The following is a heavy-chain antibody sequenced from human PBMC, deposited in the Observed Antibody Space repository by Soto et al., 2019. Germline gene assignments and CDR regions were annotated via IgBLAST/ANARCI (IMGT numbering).Heavy chain of an antibody. D-gene: IGHD6-19*01. CDR2: ISGSGGST. Sequence: EVQLLESGGGLVQPGGSLRLSCAASGFTFSSYAMSWVRQAPGKGLEWVSAISGSGGSTYYADSVKGRFTISRDNTKNPLYLQMNSPRAEDTAVYYCAKCKGGIAVDVRESPFDYWGQGTLVTVSS. V-gene: IGHV3-23*01. CDR1: GFTFSSYA. J-gene: IGHJ4*02. CDR3: AKCKGGIAVDVRESPFDY.